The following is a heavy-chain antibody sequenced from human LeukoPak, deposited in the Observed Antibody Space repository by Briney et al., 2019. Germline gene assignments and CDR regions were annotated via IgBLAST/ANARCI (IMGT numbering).Heavy chain of an antibody. CDR2: ISAYNGNT. V-gene: IGHV1-18*01. D-gene: IGHD4-11*01. CDR1: GYTFTSYG. J-gene: IGHJ5*02. CDR3: ARDLYRDSLPVSWFDP. Sequence: ASVKVSCKASGYTFTSYGISWVRQAPGQGLEWMGWISAYNGNTNYAQKLQGRVTMTTDTSTSTAYMELRSLRSDGTAVYYCARDLYRDSLPVSWFDPWGQGTLVTVSS.